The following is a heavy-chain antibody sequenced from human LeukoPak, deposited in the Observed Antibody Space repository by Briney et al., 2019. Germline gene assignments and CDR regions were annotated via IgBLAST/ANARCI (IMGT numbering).Heavy chain of an antibody. D-gene: IGHD1-26*01. Sequence: SETLSLTCAVYGGCFSGYYWSWIRQPPGTGLAWIGEINHSGSTNYNPSLKSRVTISVDTSKNQFSLKPSSVTAADTAVYYCARGSSKKYFDYWGQGTLVTVSS. J-gene: IGHJ4*02. V-gene: IGHV4-34*01. CDR1: GGCFSGYY. CDR2: INHSGST. CDR3: ARGSSKKYFDY.